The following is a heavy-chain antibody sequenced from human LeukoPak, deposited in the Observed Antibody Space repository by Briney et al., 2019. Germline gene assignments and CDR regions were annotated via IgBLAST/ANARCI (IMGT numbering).Heavy chain of an antibody. Sequence: PGGSLRLSCAASGFTFSSYWMSWVRQAPGKGLEWVANIKQDGSEKYYVDSVKGRFTISRDNSKNTLYLQMNSLRAEDTAVYYCAKGPRGIVGAIYYFDYWGQGTLVTVSS. CDR1: GFTFSSYW. CDR2: IKQDGSEK. J-gene: IGHJ4*02. D-gene: IGHD1-26*01. V-gene: IGHV3-7*03. CDR3: AKGPRGIVGAIYYFDY.